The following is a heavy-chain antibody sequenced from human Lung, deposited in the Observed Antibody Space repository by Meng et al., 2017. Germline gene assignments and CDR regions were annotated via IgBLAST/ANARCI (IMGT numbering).Heavy chain of an antibody. CDR3: ARGPTTMAHDFDY. Sequence: VQLQQWGAGLLKPSEPLALTGVASGGSFSDYYWRWIRQPPGKGLEWIGEINHSGSTNYNPSLESRATISVDTSQNNLSLKLSSVTAADSAVYYCARGPTTMAHDFDYWGQGTLVTVSS. D-gene: IGHD4-11*01. CDR1: GGSFSDYY. V-gene: IGHV4-34*01. CDR2: INHSGST. J-gene: IGHJ4*02.